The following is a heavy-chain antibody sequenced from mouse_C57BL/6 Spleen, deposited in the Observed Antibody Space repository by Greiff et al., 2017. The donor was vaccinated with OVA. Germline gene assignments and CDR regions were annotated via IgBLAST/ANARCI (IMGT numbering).Heavy chain of an antibody. CDR3: ARQGYYGSSPGYFDY. V-gene: IGHV5-6*01. CDR2: ISSGGSYT. D-gene: IGHD1-1*01. J-gene: IGHJ2*01. Sequence: EVMLVESGGDLVKPGGSLKLSCAASGFTFSSYGMSWVRQTPDKRLEWVATISSGGSYTYYPDSVKGRFTISRDNAKNTLYLQMSSLKSEDTAMYDCARQGYYGSSPGYFDYWGQGTTLTVSS. CDR1: GFTFSSYG.